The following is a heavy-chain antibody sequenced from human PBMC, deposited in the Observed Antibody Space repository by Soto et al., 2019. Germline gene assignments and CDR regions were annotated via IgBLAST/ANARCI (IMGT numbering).Heavy chain of an antibody. D-gene: IGHD3-3*01. Sequence: SETLSLTCAVSGGSISSSNWWSWVRQPPGKGLEWIGEIYHSGSTNYNPSLKSRVTISVDKSKNQFSLKLSSVTAADTAVYYCARFRFLEWLSDRYYYYGMDVWGQGTTVTVSS. J-gene: IGHJ6*02. CDR3: ARFRFLEWLSDRYYYYGMDV. CDR1: GGSISSSNW. CDR2: IYHSGST. V-gene: IGHV4-4*02.